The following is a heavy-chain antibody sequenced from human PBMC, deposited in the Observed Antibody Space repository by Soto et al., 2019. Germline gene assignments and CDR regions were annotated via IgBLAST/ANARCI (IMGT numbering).Heavy chain of an antibody. D-gene: IGHD6-13*01. CDR2: ICPGDSDT. CDR1: GYSFTSYW. CDR3: ARHLSVSRVAASLI. V-gene: IGHV5-51*01. Sequence: GESLKISCKGSGYSFTSYWIGWVRQMPGKGLEWMGIICPGDSDTRYSPSFQGQVNISADKSISTAYLQWSSLKASDTAMYYCARHLSVSRVAASLIWGQGTMVTVSS. J-gene: IGHJ3*02.